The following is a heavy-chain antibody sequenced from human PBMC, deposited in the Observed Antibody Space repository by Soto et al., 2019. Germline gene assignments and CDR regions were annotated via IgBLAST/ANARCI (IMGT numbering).Heavy chain of an antibody. Sequence: QVQLQESSPGLVKPSQTLSLTCTVSGGSVSSGDYFWTWIRQSPGKGLEWLGYVSHIGSTYYNPSNKSRANVSLGTSKNQLSLKLTSVTAADTAVDYWAGDWVSEIYYVQRIAPWDQGALVSFSS. V-gene: IGHV4-30-4*08. CDR2: VSHIGST. CDR1: GGSVSSGDYF. J-gene: IGHJ5*02. D-gene: IGHD3-10*01. CDR3: AGDWVSEIYYVQRIAP.